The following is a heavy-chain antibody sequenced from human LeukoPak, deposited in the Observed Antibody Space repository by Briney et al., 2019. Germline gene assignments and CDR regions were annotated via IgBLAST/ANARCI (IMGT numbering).Heavy chain of an antibody. CDR1: GGSISSYY. J-gene: IGHJ4*02. D-gene: IGHD1-26*01. CDR2: IYTSGST. V-gene: IGHV4-4*07. Sequence: SETLSLTCTVSGGSISSYYWSWIRQPAGKGLEWIGRIYTSGSTNYSPSLKSRVTMSVDTSKNQFSLKLSSVTAADTAVYYCARERYSGSYWEFDYWGQGTLVTVSS. CDR3: ARERYSGSYWEFDY.